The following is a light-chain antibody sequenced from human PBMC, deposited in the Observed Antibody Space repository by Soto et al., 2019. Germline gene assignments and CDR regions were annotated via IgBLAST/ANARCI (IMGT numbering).Light chain of an antibody. CDR1: SSDVGGYNY. CDR2: DVS. J-gene: IGLJ2*01. CDR3: SSYTGSNTHVV. V-gene: IGLV2-14*01. Sequence: QSALTQPASVSGSPGQSITISCTGTSSDVGGYNYVSWYQQHPGKAPNLIIFDVSNRPSGVSNRFSGSKSGNSASLTISGLQAEDEADYYCSSYTGSNTHVVFGGGTKVTVL.